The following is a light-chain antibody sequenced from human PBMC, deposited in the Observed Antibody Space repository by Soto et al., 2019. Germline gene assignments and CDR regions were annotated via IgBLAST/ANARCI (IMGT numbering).Light chain of an antibody. CDR2: DAS. V-gene: IGKV1-33*01. CDR1: QDINSY. CDR3: QQYDNLPPTWT. J-gene: IGKJ1*01. Sequence: DIQMTQSPSSLSASVGDRVTITCQASQDINSYLNWYQQKPGKAPKLLIYDASNLETGVPSRFSGSGSGTDFTFTISSLQPEDIATYYCQQYDNLPPTWTFGQGTKVDIK.